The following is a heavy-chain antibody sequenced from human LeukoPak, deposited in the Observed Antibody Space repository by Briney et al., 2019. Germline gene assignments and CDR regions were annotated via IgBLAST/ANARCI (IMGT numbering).Heavy chain of an antibody. D-gene: IGHD3-3*01. Sequence: SQTLSLTCTVSGGSISSGSYYWSRIRQPAGKGLEWIGRIYTSGSTNYNPSLKSRVTISVDTSKNQFSLKLSSVTAADTAVYYCARSYYDFWSGYYYYYYMDVWGKGTTVTVSS. CDR1: GGSISSGSYY. CDR3: ARSYYDFWSGYYYYYYMDV. V-gene: IGHV4-61*02. J-gene: IGHJ6*03. CDR2: IYTSGST.